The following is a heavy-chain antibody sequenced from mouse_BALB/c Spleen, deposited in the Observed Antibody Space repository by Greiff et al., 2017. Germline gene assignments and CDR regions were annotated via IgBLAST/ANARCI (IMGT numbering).Heavy chain of an antibody. V-gene: IGHV3-6*02. Sequence: EVQLQQSGPGLVKPSQSLSLTCSVTGYSITSGYYWNWIRQFPGNKLEWMGYISYDGSNNYNPSLKNRISITRDTSKNQFFLKLNSVTTEDTATYYCARGMDYYGSGAMDYWGQGTSVTVSS. CDR3: ARGMDYYGSGAMDY. J-gene: IGHJ4*01. CDR1: GYSITSGYY. CDR2: ISYDGSN. D-gene: IGHD1-1*01.